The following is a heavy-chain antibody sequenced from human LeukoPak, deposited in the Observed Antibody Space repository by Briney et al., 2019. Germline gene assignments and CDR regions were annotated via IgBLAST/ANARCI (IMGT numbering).Heavy chain of an antibody. CDR2: ISYDGSNK. CDR3: AKTFPRRGYSNYFDY. V-gene: IGHV3-30*18. J-gene: IGHJ4*02. D-gene: IGHD5-18*01. Sequence: GGSLRLSCAASGFTFSSYGMHWVRQAPGKGLEWVAVISYDGSNKYYADPVKGRFTISRDNSKNTLYLQMNSLRAEDTAVYYCAKTFPRRGYSNYFDYWGQGTLVTVSS. CDR1: GFTFSSYG.